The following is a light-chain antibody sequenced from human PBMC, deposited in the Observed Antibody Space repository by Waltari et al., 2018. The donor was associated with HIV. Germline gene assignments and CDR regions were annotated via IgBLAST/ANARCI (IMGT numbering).Light chain of an antibody. V-gene: IGKV1-39*01. CDR1: QSISTY. CDR2: GSS. Sequence: DIQMTQSPTSLSAYVGETVIISCRASQSISTYLNWYQKKGDKAPTLLIFGSSNLQSGVPSRFSGSGSGTEFTLIIRSLQPEDFASYFCQQSYSVPWTFGQGTKIEV. CDR3: QQSYSVPWT. J-gene: IGKJ1*01.